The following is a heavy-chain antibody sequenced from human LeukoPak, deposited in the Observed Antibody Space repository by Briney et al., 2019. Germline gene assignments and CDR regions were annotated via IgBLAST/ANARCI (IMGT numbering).Heavy chain of an antibody. Sequence: PSETLSLTCTVSGGSISSGGYYWSWIRQHPGKGLEWIGYIYHSGSTYYNPSLKSRVTISVDRSKNQFSLKLSSVTAADTAVYYCARGPVVPAATGRFDPWGQGTLVTVSS. J-gene: IGHJ5*02. D-gene: IGHD2-2*01. CDR3: ARGPVVPAATGRFDP. CDR2: IYHSGST. CDR1: GGSISSGGYY. V-gene: IGHV4-30-2*01.